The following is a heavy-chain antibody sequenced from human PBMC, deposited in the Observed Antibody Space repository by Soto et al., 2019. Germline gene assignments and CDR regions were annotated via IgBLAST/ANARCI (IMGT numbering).Heavy chain of an antibody. CDR2: IIPMIGAT. Sequence: QVQLVQSGSEGKKPGSSVKVSCKASGGTFSDFTLSWLRQAPGRGLEWMGGIIPMIGATNNAQKLKGRLTITADKSTDTVYMELNSLRSDDTAVYYCARYWSAGTLYGAFDIWGQGTEVTVSP. J-gene: IGHJ3*02. CDR3: ARYWSAGTLYGAFDI. D-gene: IGHD2-15*01. CDR1: GGTFSDFT. V-gene: IGHV1-69*06.